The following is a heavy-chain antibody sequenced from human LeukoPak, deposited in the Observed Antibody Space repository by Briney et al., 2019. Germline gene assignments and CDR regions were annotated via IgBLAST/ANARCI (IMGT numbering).Heavy chain of an antibody. J-gene: IGHJ5*02. Sequence: SETLSLTCTVSGGSISSYYWSWIRQPPGKGLEWIGYIYYSGSTNYNPSLKSRVTISVDTSKNQFSLKLSSMTAADTAVYYCARRNLNWFDPWGQGTLVTVSS. CDR3: ARRNLNWFDP. D-gene: IGHD3-3*01. CDR2: IYYSGST. CDR1: GGSISSYY. V-gene: IGHV4-59*12.